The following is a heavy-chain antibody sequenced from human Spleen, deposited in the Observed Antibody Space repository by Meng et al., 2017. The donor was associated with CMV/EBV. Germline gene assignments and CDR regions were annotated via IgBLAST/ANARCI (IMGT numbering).Heavy chain of an antibody. CDR2: VNPNSGDT. CDR3: ARDRRIPTSDTTATDY. D-gene: IGHD1-1*01. J-gene: IGHJ4*02. V-gene: IGHV1-2*02. Sequence: ASVKVSCKASGYTLTSYYIHWVRQAPGQGLEWMGWVNPNSGDTNSAQKFQGRVTMTRDTSISTAYMELSRLRSDDTAVYYCARDRRIPTSDTTATDYWGQGTLVTVSS. CDR1: GYTLTSYY.